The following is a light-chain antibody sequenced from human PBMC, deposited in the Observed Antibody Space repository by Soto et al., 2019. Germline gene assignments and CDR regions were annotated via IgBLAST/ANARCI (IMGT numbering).Light chain of an antibody. CDR2: EVT. Sequence: QSVLTQPASGSGSPGQSIAISCTGTRSDVGAYNYVSWYQQHPGKAPKLMISEVTNRPSGVSDRFSGSKSGNTASLTISGLQAEDEADYYCSSFTSRFTFVFGTGTKSPS. V-gene: IGLV2-14*01. J-gene: IGLJ1*01. CDR1: RSDVGAYNY. CDR3: SSFTSRFTFV.